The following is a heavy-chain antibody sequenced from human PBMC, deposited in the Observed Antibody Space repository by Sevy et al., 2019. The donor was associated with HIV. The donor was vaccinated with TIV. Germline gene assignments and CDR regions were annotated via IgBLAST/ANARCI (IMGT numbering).Heavy chain of an antibody. Sequence: GGSLRLSCAASGFTFSSYAMSWVRQAPGKGLEWVSAISGSGGSTYYADSVKGRFTISRDNSKNTLYLQMNSLRAEDTAVYYCAKGENYYDSSGYSSGSFFDCWGQGTLVTVSS. CDR1: GFTFSSYA. CDR2: ISGSGGST. D-gene: IGHD3-22*01. CDR3: AKGENYYDSSGYSSGSFFDC. V-gene: IGHV3-23*01. J-gene: IGHJ4*02.